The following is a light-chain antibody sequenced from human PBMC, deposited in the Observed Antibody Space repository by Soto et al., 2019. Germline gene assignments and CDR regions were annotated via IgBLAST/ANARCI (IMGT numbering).Light chain of an antibody. J-gene: IGKJ5*01. CDR2: DAS. V-gene: IGKV1-5*01. CDR3: QQYHRSSIT. Sequence: DIQMTQSPSTLSASVGDRVTITCRASQSLNNDLAWYQQKPGKAPNLLIYDASTLERGVPSRFSGTGSGTKFTLPINSLQPDVFATYYCQQYHRSSITFGQGTRREFK. CDR1: QSLNND.